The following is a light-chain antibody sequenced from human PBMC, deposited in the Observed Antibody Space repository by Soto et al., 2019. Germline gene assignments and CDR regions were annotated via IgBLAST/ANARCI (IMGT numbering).Light chain of an antibody. CDR3: FSFSGSVPVI. J-gene: IGLJ2*01. CDR1: STDVGNYNL. Sequence: QSALTQPASVSGSPGQSITISCTGSSTDVGNYNLVSWYQHHPDKAPKLMIYEGTRRPPGVSNRVSGSKSGNTATLTVSGLPAEDEADYYCFSFSGSVPVIFGGGTKLTVL. V-gene: IGLV2-23*03. CDR2: EGT.